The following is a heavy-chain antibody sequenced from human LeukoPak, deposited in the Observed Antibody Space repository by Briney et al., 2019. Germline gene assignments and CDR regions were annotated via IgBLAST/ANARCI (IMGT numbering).Heavy chain of an antibody. CDR1: GYSFTSYW. J-gene: IGHJ4*02. D-gene: IGHD3-3*01. V-gene: IGHV5-51*01. CDR3: ARHVDSSAYYDFWSGYSVDY. CDR2: IYPGDSDT. Sequence: GEALKISCNSSGYSFTSYWIGRVRQMPGKGLEWMGIIYPGDSDTRYSPSFQGQVTISADKSIGHAYLQCSSLKASDTAMYYCARHVDSSAYYDFWSGYSVDYWGQGPLVPVSS.